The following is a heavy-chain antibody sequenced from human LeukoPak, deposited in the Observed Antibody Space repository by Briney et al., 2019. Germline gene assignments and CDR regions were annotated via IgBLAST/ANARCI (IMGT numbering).Heavy chain of an antibody. J-gene: IGHJ4*02. Sequence: AASVKVSCKVSGYTLTELSMHWVRQAPGKGLEWMGGFDPEDGETIYAQKFRGRVTMTEDTSTDTAYMELSSLRSEDTTVYYCATDLNTVTFDYWGQGTLVTVSS. D-gene: IGHD4-17*01. V-gene: IGHV1-24*01. CDR2: FDPEDGET. CDR3: ATDLNTVTFDY. CDR1: GYTLTELS.